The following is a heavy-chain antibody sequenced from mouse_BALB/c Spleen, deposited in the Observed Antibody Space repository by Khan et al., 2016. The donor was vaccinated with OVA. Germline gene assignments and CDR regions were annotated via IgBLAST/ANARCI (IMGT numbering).Heavy chain of an antibody. CDR1: GYTFTAYW. Sequence: HLNHSGAELAKPGASVKMSCKASGYTFTAYWIHWVKQRPGQGLEWIGYIDPSTGYTEYNQKFKDKATLTTDKSSSTAYMQLSSLTSEESAVNNCTRRGVYGMFAYWGQGTMVTV. CDR2: IDPSTGYT. CDR3: TRRGVYGMFAY. J-gene: IGHJ3*01. V-gene: IGHV1-7*01. D-gene: IGHD2-1*01.